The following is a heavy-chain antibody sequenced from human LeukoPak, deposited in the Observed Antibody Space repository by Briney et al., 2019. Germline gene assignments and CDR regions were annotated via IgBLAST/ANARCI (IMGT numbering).Heavy chain of an antibody. CDR3: VKGETAVAGGAFDY. V-gene: IGHV3-9*03. D-gene: IGHD6-19*01. CDR2: ISWNSGSL. J-gene: IGHJ4*02. Sequence: GMSLRLSCAASGFNFAMHWVRQAPGKGLGWVSGISWNSGSLGYAGSVKGRFTVSRDNAKNSLYLQMNSLRAEDMALYYCVKGETAVAGGAFDYWGQGTLVTVSS. CDR1: GFNFA.